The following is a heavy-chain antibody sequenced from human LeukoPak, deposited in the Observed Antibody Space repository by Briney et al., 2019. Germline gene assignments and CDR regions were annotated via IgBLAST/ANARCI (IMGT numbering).Heavy chain of an antibody. CDR1: GYAFTSYG. CDR3: ARGDSSGSYYY. J-gene: IGHJ4*02. D-gene: IGHD3-10*01. V-gene: IGHV1-18*03. Sequence: ASVKVSCKASGYAFTSYGISWVRQAPGQGLEWMGWISAYNGNTNYAQKLQGRVTMTTDTSTSTAYMELSSLRSEDMAVYYCARGDSSGSYYYWGQGTLVTVSS. CDR2: ISAYNGNT.